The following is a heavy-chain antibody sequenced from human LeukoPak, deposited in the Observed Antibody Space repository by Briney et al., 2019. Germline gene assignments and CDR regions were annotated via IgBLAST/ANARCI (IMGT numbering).Heavy chain of an antibody. Sequence: SETLSLTCAVSGVSFNDYYWSWVRQTPGKGLEWIGEISHSGYTNDSPSLKSRVTLSIDTSRKQLSLNLRSVTDADSGIYYCTRMTTGHDYWGQGTLVTVSS. CDR2: ISHSGYT. CDR3: TRMTTGHDY. J-gene: IGHJ4*02. CDR1: GVSFNDYY. D-gene: IGHD4-17*01. V-gene: IGHV4-34*01.